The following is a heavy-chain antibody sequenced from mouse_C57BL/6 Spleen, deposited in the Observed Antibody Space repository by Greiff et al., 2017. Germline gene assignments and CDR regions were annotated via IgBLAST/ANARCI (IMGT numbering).Heavy chain of an antibody. D-gene: IGHD2-4*01. V-gene: IGHV5-17*01. CDR1: GFTFSDYG. CDR2: ISSGSSTI. CDR3: ASPKNYYDYDVAWFAY. Sequence: EVQLQESGGGLVKPGRSLKLSCAASGFTFSDYGMHWVRQAPEKGLEWVAYISSGSSTIYYADPVKGRFTISRDNAKNTLFLQMTSLRSEDTAMYYCASPKNYYDYDVAWFAYWGQGTLVAVSA. J-gene: IGHJ3*01.